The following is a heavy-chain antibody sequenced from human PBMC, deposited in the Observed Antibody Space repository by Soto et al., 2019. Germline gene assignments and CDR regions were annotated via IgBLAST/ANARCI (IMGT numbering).Heavy chain of an antibody. J-gene: IGHJ6*02. V-gene: IGHV4-31*11. CDR2: IHYSGST. D-gene: IGHD5-18*01. Sequence: PSETLSLTCAVSGGSISSGGAYYWSWIRQSPGKGLEWIGDIHYSGSTYYNPSLKSRVTISVDTSKNQFSLKLSSVTAADTAVYYCARGEVQLWLLSGMDVWGQGTTVTVSS. CDR3: ARGEVQLWLLSGMDV. CDR1: GGSISSGGAYY.